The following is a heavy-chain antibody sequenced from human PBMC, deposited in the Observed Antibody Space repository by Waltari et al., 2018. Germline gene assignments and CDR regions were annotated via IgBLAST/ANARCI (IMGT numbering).Heavy chain of an antibody. CDR2: IYYTGRT. V-gene: IGHV4-59*01. CDR3: ARGGGGDWEWFDP. Sequence: QVQLQESGPSLLKPSETRSLICTVSGGSISGFYWGGVRQPPGEGLDWIGYIYYTGRTNCNPSLKSRVTMSVDTSQNQFSLKLSAVTAADTVFYYCARGGGGDWEWFDPWGQGTLVTVSS. D-gene: IGHD2-21*02. CDR1: GGSISGFY. J-gene: IGHJ5*02.